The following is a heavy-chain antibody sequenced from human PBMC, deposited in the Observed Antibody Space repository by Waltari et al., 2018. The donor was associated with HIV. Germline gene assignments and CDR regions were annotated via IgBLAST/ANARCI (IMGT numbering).Heavy chain of an antibody. CDR2: MSSSGITI. J-gene: IGHJ2*01. CDR3: ARSRSRGSSDEGWHFDL. Sequence: QVQLVESGGGLVKPGGSLRLSCAASGFTFSDSYMSWIRQAPGKGLEWISYMSSSGITIYYADSVTGRFTISRDNAKNSLYLQMNSLRAEDTAVYYCARSRSRGSSDEGWHFDLWGRGTLVSISS. CDR1: GFTFSDSY. V-gene: IGHV3-11*01. D-gene: IGHD3-22*01.